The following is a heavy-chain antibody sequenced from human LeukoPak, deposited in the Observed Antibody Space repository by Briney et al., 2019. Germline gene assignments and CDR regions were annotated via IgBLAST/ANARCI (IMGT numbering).Heavy chain of an antibody. D-gene: IGHD2-2*01. Sequence: SQTLSLTCTVSAGSINSGGYFWTWVRQHPGEGLEWIGYIWNSGNSYYNPSLSSRVIISADSSKSTFSLKLSSVTAADTAVYYCARYHCGSTYCPGVDFYGQGTLVTVSS. J-gene: IGHJ4*02. CDR3: ARYHCGSTYCPGVDF. CDR2: IWNSGNS. CDR1: AGSINSGGYF. V-gene: IGHV4-31*03.